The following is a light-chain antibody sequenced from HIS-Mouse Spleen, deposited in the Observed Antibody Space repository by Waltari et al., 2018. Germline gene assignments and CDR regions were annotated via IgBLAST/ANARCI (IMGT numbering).Light chain of an antibody. J-gene: IGLJ2*01. Sequence: QTVVTQEPSFSVSPGGTVTLTCGLSSGPVSTSYYPRWYQQTPGQAPRTLIYSTNTRSSGVPDRFSGSILGNKAALTITGAQADDESDYYCVLYMGSGIWVFGGGTKLTVL. V-gene: IGLV8-61*01. CDR3: VLYMGSGIWV. CDR2: STN. CDR1: SGPVSTSYY.